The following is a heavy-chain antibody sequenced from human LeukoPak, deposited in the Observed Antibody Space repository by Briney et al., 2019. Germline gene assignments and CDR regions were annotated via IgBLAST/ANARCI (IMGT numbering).Heavy chain of an antibody. CDR2: IYYTGST. CDR1: GGSISSSSYY. CDR3: ASLTPVKESDAFNI. V-gene: IGHV4-39*01. J-gene: IGHJ3*02. Sequence: PSETLSLTCTVSGGSISSSSYYWGWIRQPPGKGLEWIGNIYYTGSTSYTPSLKSRVTISVDTSKNQFSLKLSSVTAADTAVYYCASLTPVKESDAFNIWGQGTMVTVSS.